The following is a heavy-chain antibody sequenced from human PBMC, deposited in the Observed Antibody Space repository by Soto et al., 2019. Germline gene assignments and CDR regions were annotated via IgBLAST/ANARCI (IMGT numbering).Heavy chain of an antibody. CDR2: IYYSGST. CDR3: AGVRDCSGGTCYSWWFDP. Sequence: QVRLQESGPGLVKPSETLSLTCTVSGGSISSYYWSWIRQPPGKGLEWIGHIYYSGSTSYNSSLKGRVTISVDTSKSQLSLKLSSVTAADTAVYYCAGVRDCSGGTCYSWWFDPWGQGTLVTVSS. J-gene: IGHJ5*02. D-gene: IGHD2-15*01. V-gene: IGHV4-59*01. CDR1: GGSISSYY.